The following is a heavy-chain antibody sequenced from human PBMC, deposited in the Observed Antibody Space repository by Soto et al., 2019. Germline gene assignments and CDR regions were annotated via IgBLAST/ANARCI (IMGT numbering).Heavy chain of an antibody. CDR1: GFPFSSYA. D-gene: IGHD5-12*01. J-gene: IGHJ4*02. CDR3: ARSLFMVAPDNEPFDY. CDR2: ISGGGNDR. V-gene: IGHV3-23*01. Sequence: PEASLTLSGAASGFPFSSYAMSWDRQTPEKGLEWVAGISGGGNDRYYADFVQGRFTFSRDNSRNILYLQMNSLRADDTAMYFCARSLFMVAPDNEPFDYWGQGTLVTVS.